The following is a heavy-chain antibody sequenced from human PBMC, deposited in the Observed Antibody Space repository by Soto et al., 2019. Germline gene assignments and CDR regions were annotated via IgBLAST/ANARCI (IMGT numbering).Heavy chain of an antibody. CDR3: AGGQGSLIPYYFDS. V-gene: IGHV1-18*04. CDR2: INSYSGDT. D-gene: IGHD2-2*02. J-gene: IGHJ4*02. CDR1: EYNFNNRYG. Sequence: QVHLVQSGGEVKKPGASVWVSCRASEYNFNNRYGISWVRQAPGQGLEWMGWINSYSGDTNYAENFQDRVIMATDTSTNTASMELRSLRFDDTAFYYCAGGQGSLIPYYFDSWGQGTLVTVSS.